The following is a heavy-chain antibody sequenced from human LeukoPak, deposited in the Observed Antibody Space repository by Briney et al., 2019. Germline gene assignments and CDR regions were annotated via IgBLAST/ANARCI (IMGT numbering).Heavy chain of an antibody. D-gene: IGHD1-1*01. V-gene: IGHV3-74*01. J-gene: IGHJ4*02. CDR3: ARGGLEPVDY. CDR1: GFTFSTYW. CDR2: INPDGSST. Sequence: GGSLRLSCAASGFTFSTYWMHRVRQAPGKGLVWVSRINPDGSSTSYADSVKGRFTISRDNAKNTLYLQLNSLRGDDTAVYYCARGGLEPVDYWGQGTLVTVSS.